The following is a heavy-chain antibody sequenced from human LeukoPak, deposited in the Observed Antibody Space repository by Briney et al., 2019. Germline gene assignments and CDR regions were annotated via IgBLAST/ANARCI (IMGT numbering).Heavy chain of an antibody. CDR1: GFTFSSYS. CDR3: ARFKAFNWNYVYGMDV. CDR2: ISSSSTI. D-gene: IGHD1-20*01. Sequence: GGSLRLSCAASGFTFSSYSMNWVRQAPGKGLEWVSYISSSSTIYYADSVKGRFTISRDNAKNSLYLQMNSLRAEDTAVYYCARFKAFNWNYVYGMDVWGQGTTVTVSS. J-gene: IGHJ6*02. V-gene: IGHV3-48*01.